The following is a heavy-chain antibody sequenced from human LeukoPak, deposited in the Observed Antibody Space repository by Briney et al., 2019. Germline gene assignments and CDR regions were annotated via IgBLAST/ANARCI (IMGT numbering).Heavy chain of an antibody. V-gene: IGHV3-9*01. Sequence: AGGSLRLSCAASGFTFDNYAMNWVRQVPGKGLEWISLISWNSGTIGYADSVKGRFTISRDNANNFLYLQMNSLRAEDTALYYCARAYKDRSLAGKKEFFQHWGQGTLVTVFS. D-gene: IGHD6-19*01. CDR1: GFTFDNYA. CDR2: ISWNSGTI. J-gene: IGHJ1*01. CDR3: ARAYKDRSLAGKKEFFQH.